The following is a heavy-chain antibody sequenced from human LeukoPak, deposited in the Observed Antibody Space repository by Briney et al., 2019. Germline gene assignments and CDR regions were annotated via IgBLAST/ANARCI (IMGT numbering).Heavy chain of an antibody. V-gene: IGHV3-23*01. J-gene: IGHJ4*02. D-gene: IGHD3-22*01. Sequence: GGSLRLSCAASGFTFSSYAMSWVRQAPGKGLEWVSGISGSGNSAFYPDSVKGRFTISRDNSEKTLYLQMISLRAEDTAVYYCARGPGGYYNNWGQGTLVTVSS. CDR3: ARGPGGYYNN. CDR1: GFTFSSYA. CDR2: ISGSGNSA.